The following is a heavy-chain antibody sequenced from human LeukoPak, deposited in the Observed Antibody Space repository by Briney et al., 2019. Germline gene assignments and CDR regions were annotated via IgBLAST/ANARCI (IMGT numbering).Heavy chain of an antibody. CDR2: IYTSGST. J-gene: IGHJ6*03. Sequence: PSETLSLTCTVSGGSISSYYWSWIRQPAGKGLEWIGCIYTSGSTNYNPSLKSRVTMSVDTSKNQFSLKLSSVTAADTAVYYCARGTSSFDYYYMDVWGKGTTVTVSS. CDR1: GGSISSYY. D-gene: IGHD2-2*01. V-gene: IGHV4-4*07. CDR3: ARGTSSFDYYYMDV.